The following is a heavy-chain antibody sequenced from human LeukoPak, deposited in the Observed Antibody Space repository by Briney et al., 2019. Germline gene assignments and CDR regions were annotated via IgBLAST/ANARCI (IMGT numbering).Heavy chain of an antibody. CDR3: ARDLTGDQFFDP. CDR2: IYYNGST. CDR1: GGSISNDGYY. J-gene: IGHJ5*02. V-gene: IGHV4-31*03. D-gene: IGHD7-27*01. Sequence: SQTLSLTCNVSGGSISNDGYYWSWIRQHPGKGLEWLGYIYYNGSTYYNPSLKSRATLSVDTSKSQFSLRLSSVTAADTAVYYCARDLTGDQFFDPWGQGTLVTVSS.